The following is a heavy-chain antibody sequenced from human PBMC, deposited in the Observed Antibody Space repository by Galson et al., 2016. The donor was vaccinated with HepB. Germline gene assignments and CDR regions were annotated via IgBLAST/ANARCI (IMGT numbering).Heavy chain of an antibody. D-gene: IGHD1-26*01. V-gene: IGHV3-33*06. CDR3: AKDQQRHSLFEVGY. J-gene: IGHJ4*02. CDR1: GFSFSSYG. CDR2: IWYDGSNK. Sequence: SLRLSCAASGFSFSSYGMHWVRQPPGKGLEWVAVIWYDGSNKYYADSVKGRFTISRDNSKNTLYLQMNSLRAEDTSVYYCAKDQQRHSLFEVGYWGQGTLVTVSS.